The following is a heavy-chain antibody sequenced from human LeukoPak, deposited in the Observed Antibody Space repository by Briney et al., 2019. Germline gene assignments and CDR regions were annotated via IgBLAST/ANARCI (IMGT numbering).Heavy chain of an antibody. Sequence: PGGSLRLSCAASGFTVSSNYMSWVRQAPGKGLEWVSVIYSGGSTYYADSVKGRFTISRDNAKNSLYLQMNSLRAEDTAVYYCARDGLVATGALDYWGQGTLVTVSS. J-gene: IGHJ4*02. V-gene: IGHV3-53*01. CDR2: IYSGGST. CDR1: GFTVSSNY. CDR3: ARDGLVATGALDY. D-gene: IGHD5-12*01.